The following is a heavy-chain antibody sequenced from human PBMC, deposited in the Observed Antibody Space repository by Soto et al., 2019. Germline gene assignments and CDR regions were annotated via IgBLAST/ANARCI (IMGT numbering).Heavy chain of an antibody. J-gene: IGHJ4*02. Sequence: PSETLSLTCTVSGGSISSYYWSWIRQPPGKGLEWIGYIYYSGSTNYNPSLKSRVTISVDTSKNQFSLKLSSVTAADTAVYYCARVSYDYIWGSYQQIDYWGQGTLVTVSS. CDR1: GGSISSYY. V-gene: IGHV4-59*01. CDR2: IYYSGST. D-gene: IGHD3-16*02. CDR3: ARVSYDYIWGSYQQIDY.